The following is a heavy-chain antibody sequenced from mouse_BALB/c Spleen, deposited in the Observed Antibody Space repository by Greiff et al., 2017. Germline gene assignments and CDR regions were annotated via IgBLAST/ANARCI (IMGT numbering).Heavy chain of an antibody. J-gene: IGHJ2*01. Sequence: VQLKQSGTVLARPGASVKMSCKASGYTFTSYWMHWVKQRPGQGLEWIGAIYPGNSDTSYNQKFKGKAKLTAVTSTSTAYMELSSLTNEDSAVYYCTRRFTTGGYFDYWGQGTTLTVSS. CDR1: GYTFTSYW. D-gene: IGHD1-1*01. V-gene: IGHV1-5*01. CDR3: TRRFTTGGYFDY. CDR2: IYPGNSDT.